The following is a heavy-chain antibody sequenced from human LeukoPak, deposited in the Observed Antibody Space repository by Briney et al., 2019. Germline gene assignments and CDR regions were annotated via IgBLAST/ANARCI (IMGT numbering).Heavy chain of an antibody. CDR2: VYYSGRT. CDR1: GGSVSSDSYY. D-gene: IGHD3-22*01. J-gene: IGHJ3*01. Sequence: PLETLSLTCTVSGGSVSSDSYYWTWIRQPPGKGLEWIGYVYYSGRTNYNPTLKSRVTISVDTSKNQFSLRLNSVTAADTALYYCVRETATSYYDSAGYYRQTEVFDVWGQGTKVTVSS. V-gene: IGHV4-61*01. CDR3: VRETATSYYDSAGYYRQTEVFDV.